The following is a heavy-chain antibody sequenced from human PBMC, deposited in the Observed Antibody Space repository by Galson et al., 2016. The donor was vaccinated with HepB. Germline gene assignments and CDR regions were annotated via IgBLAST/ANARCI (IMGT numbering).Heavy chain of an antibody. Sequence: SLRLSCAVSGFTFGDYAMSWFRQAPGKGLEWVGFIRSKAYGGTTEYAASVKDRFTISRDDSKSIAYLQMNSLETEDTAVYYCTRDLGQWLVSPFDYWGQGTLVTVSS. J-gene: IGHJ4*02. CDR1: GFTFGDYA. V-gene: IGHV3-49*03. CDR3: TRDLGQWLVSPFDY. D-gene: IGHD6-19*01. CDR2: IRSKAYGGTT.